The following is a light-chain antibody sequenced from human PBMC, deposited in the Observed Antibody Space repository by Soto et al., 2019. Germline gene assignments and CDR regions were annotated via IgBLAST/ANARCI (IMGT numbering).Light chain of an antibody. CDR1: SSDVGGYNY. V-gene: IGLV2-8*01. J-gene: IGLJ2*01. CDR3: ASYGGSYMV. CDR2: DVT. Sequence: QSALTQPPSASGSPGQSVTISCTGTSSDVGGYNYVSWFQQNPGKAPKLMIYDVTKRPSGVPDRFSGSKSGNTASLTVSGLQAEDEADYYCASYGGSYMVFGGGTKLTVL.